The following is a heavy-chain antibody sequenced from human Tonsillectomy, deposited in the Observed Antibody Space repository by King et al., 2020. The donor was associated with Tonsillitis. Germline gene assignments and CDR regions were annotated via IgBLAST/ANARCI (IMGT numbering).Heavy chain of an antibody. D-gene: IGHD1-26*01. J-gene: IGHJ4*02. V-gene: IGHV4-39*01. CDR3: ARYVSGSFDY. Sequence: LQLQESGPGVVKPSETLSLTCTVSGGSISSSDQYWAWIRQPPGKGLEWIGYMYNSGTIFYNPSLKRRITISGGTSENRFSLKLSSVTAADAAVYFCARYVSGSFDYWGQGALVTVSS. CDR1: GGSISSSDQY. CDR2: MYNSGTI.